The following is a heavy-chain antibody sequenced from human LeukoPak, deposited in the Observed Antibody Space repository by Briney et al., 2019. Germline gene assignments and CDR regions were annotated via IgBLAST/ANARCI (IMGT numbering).Heavy chain of an antibody. Sequence: GGSLRLSCAASGFTFRLSGMHWVRQAPGKGLEWVSFIRFDGSTYHADSVKGRFTISRDNSKNTLYLQMNSLTSEDTAVYYCAKVKTDILIPDSWGQGTLVTVSS. D-gene: IGHD2-21*02. J-gene: IGHJ4*02. CDR1: GFTFRLSG. V-gene: IGHV3-30*02. CDR2: IRFDGST. CDR3: AKVKTDILIPDS.